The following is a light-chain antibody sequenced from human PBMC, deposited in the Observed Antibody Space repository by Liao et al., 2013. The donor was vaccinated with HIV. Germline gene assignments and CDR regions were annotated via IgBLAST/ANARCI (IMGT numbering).Light chain of an antibody. J-gene: IGLJ2*01. Sequence: SLVLTQPPSVSVAPGKTARLTCGGNNIGSKTVHWYQKKPGQSPVLVIYEDSKRPSGIPERFSASNSGNTATLIISGTQALDEADYYCQAWDSATVVFGGGTKVTVL. CDR3: QAWDSATVV. V-gene: IGLV3-21*01. CDR1: NIGSKT. CDR2: EDS.